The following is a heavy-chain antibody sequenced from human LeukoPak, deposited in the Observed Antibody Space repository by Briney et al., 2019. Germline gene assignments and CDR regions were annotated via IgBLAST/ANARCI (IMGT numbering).Heavy chain of an antibody. CDR3: AKPARVGAVDY. J-gene: IGHJ4*02. Sequence: GGSLRLSCAASGFTVSSTYMTWVRQAPGKGLEWVSAISGSSGNTHYADSVKGRFTISRDNSKNTLYLQMNSLRAEDTAKYYCAKPARVGAVDYWGQGTLVTVSS. D-gene: IGHD6-13*01. V-gene: IGHV3-23*01. CDR2: ISGSSGNT. CDR1: GFTVSSTY.